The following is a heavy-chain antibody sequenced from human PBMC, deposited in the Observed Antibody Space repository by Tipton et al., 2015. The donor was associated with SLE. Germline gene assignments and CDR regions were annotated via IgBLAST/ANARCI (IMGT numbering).Heavy chain of an antibody. CDR2: IYTTGST. V-gene: IGHV4-4*07. D-gene: IGHD6-13*01. CDR3: ARGSSWAFDY. Sequence: TLSLTCTVPGGSISSYYWSWIRQPAGKGLEWIGRIYTTGSTNYNPSLKSRVTMSVDTSKNQFSLTLSSVTAADTAVYYCARGSSWAFDYWGQGTLVTVSS. CDR1: GGSISSYY. J-gene: IGHJ4*02.